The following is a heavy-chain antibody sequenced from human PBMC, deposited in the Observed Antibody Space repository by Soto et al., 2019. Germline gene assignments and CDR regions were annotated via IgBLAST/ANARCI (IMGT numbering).Heavy chain of an antibody. CDR3: ARRDDCSNGVCFMNYFDS. V-gene: IGHV4-4*02. J-gene: IGHJ4*02. CDR1: DDSISDRNW. D-gene: IGHD2-8*01. CDR2: ISHSGTT. Sequence: SETLSLTCTVSDDSISDRNWWSWVRQSPGKGLEWIGEISHSGTTNYSPSLQSRVTKSLDKSKRQFFLKVTSVTAADTAVYYCARRDDCSNGVCFMNYFDSWGQGILVT.